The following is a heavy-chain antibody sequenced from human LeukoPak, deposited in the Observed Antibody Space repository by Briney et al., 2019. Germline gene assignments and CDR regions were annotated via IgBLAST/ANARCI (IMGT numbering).Heavy chain of an antibody. D-gene: IGHD5-12*01. CDR2: IYYSGST. V-gene: IGHV4-30-4*08. Sequence: SETLSLTCTVSGGSISSGDYYWSWIRQPPGKGLEWIGYIYYSGSTYYNPSLKSRVTISVDTSKNQFSLKLSSVTAADTAVYYCARGGLYSGYDYDFDYWGQGTLVTVSS. J-gene: IGHJ4*02. CDR1: GGSISSGDYY. CDR3: ARGGLYSGYDYDFDY.